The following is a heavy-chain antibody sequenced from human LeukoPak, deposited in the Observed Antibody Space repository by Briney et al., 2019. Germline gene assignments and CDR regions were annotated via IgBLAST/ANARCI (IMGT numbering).Heavy chain of an antibody. Sequence: GSLRLSCAASGFTVSSNYMSCVRQPPGKGLEWIGSIYYSGSTYYNPSLKSRVTISVDTSKNQFSLKLSSVTAADTAVYYCARQSGYGHYYYYMDVWGKGTTVTVSS. CDR1: GFTVSSNY. D-gene: IGHD5-12*01. CDR2: IYYSGST. J-gene: IGHJ6*03. CDR3: ARQSGYGHYYYYMDV. V-gene: IGHV4-39*01.